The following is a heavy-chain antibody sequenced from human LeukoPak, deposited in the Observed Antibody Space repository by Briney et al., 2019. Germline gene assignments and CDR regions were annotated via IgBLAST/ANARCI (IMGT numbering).Heavy chain of an antibody. CDR1: GFTFSSYA. Sequence: PGRSLRLSCAASGFTFSSYAIHWVRQAPGKGLEWVAVISYDGSNKYYADSVKGRFTISRDNSKNTLYLQMNSLRAEDTAVYYCARDQSFGFDGVGSAFDIWGQGTMVTVSS. V-gene: IGHV3-30-3*01. J-gene: IGHJ3*02. CDR2: ISYDGSNK. D-gene: IGHD3-10*01. CDR3: ARDQSFGFDGVGSAFDI.